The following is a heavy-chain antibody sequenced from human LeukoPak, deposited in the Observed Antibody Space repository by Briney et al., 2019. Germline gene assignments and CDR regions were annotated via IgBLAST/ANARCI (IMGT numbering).Heavy chain of an antibody. Sequence: PSETLSLTCTISGGSINRGGYYWSWIRQHPGKGLAWIGYIYYSGSTNYNPSLKSRVIISVDTSKNQFSLKLSSVTAADTAVYYCARGRTQKRGYFDWLQYFDYWGQGTLVTVSS. D-gene: IGHD3-9*01. V-gene: IGHV4-61*08. CDR2: IYYSGST. CDR3: ARGRTQKRGYFDWLQYFDY. CDR1: GGSINRGGYY. J-gene: IGHJ4*02.